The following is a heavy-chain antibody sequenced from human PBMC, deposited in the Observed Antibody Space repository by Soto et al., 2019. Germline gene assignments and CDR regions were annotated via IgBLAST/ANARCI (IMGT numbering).Heavy chain of an antibody. CDR3: ARHGRGVGARPLAY. CDR1: GFSLSNARMG. D-gene: IGHD1-26*01. J-gene: IGHJ4*02. CDR2: IFSNDEK. Sequence: QVTLKESGPVLVKPTETLTLTCTVSGFSLSNARMGVSWIRQPPGKALEWLAHIFSNDEKSYSTSLKSRLTISKDTSKSQVVLTMTNMDPVDTATYYCARHGRGVGARPLAYWGQGTLVTVSS. V-gene: IGHV2-26*01.